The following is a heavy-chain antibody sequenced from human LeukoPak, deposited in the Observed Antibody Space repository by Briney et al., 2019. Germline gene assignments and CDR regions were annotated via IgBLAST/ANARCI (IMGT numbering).Heavy chain of an antibody. CDR2: ISGSGGST. D-gene: IGHD2-2*01. J-gene: IGHJ4*02. CDR1: GFTFRSYA. Sequence: GGSLTLSCAASGFTFRSYAMSWVRQAPGKALAWVSAISGSGGSTYYADSVKGRFTISRDNSKNTLYLQVNSLRAEDTAVYYCAKGMNIVVVPAARPLDYWGQGTLVTVSS. CDR3: AKGMNIVVVPAARPLDY. V-gene: IGHV3-23*01.